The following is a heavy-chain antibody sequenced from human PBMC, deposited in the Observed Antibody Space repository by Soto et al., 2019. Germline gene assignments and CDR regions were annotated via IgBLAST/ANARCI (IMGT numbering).Heavy chain of an antibody. CDR3: RWLINGDSDVSDF. D-gene: IGHD3-3*01. V-gene: IGHV1-69*02. CDR1: GVTFSSYT. CDR2: IIPVLGVA. Sequence: QVQLVQSGAEVRKPGSSVKVSCKASGVTFSSYTISWVRQAPGQGLEWMGRIIPVLGVANYAPKFQGRRTMIADEPTSTVYMDVSSLRAEDTAMDDARWLINGDSDVSDFWGQGTFITVSS. J-gene: IGHJ3*01.